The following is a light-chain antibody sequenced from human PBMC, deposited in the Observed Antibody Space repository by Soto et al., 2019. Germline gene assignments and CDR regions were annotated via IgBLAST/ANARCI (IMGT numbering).Light chain of an antibody. CDR2: EGS. CDR3: CSYATSGYV. CDR1: SSDVGTYNL. J-gene: IGLJ1*01. V-gene: IGLV2-23*01. Sequence: QAVLTQPASVSGSPGQSITISCTGTSSDVGTYNLVSWYQQHPGKAPKLMIYEGSKRPSGVSNRFSGSKSGNTASLTISGLQAEDEADYSRCSYATSGYVFXTGTKVTVL.